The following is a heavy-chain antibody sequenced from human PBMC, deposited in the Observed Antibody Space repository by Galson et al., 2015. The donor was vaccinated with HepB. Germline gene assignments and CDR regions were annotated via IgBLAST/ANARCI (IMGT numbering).Heavy chain of an antibody. Sequence: SVKVSCKVSGYTLTELSMHWVRQGPGKGLEWMGGFDPEDDERIYAQKFKGRVTMTEDTSTDTAYMELSSLRSEDTAVYYCAANSGYSSGWYESGYWGQGTLVTVSS. CDR1: GYTLTELS. D-gene: IGHD6-19*01. V-gene: IGHV1-24*01. CDR2: FDPEDDER. J-gene: IGHJ4*02. CDR3: AANSGYSSGWYESGY.